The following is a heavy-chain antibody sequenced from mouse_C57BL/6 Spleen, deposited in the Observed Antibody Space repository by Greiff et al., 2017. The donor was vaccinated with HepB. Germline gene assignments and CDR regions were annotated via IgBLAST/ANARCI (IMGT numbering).Heavy chain of an antibody. J-gene: IGHJ4*01. V-gene: IGHV1-54*01. CDR3: ARSGDCGAMDY. Sequence: LVESGAELVRPGTSVKVSCKASGYAFTNYLIEWVKQRPGQGLEWIGVINPGSGGTNYNEKFKGKATLTADKSSSTAYMQLSSLTSEDSAVYFCARSGDCGAMDYWGQGTSVTVSS. D-gene: IGHD3-1*01. CDR2: INPGSGGT. CDR1: GYAFTNYL.